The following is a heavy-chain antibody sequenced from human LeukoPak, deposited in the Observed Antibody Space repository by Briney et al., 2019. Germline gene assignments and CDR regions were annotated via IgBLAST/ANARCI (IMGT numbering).Heavy chain of an antibody. V-gene: IGHV1-8*01. CDR2: MNANSGNT. Sequence: ASVKVSCKASGGTFTNYDINWVRQATGQGLEWMGWMNANSGNTGYAQKFQGRVTMTRNTSISTAYMELSSLRSEDTAVYYCARVSCSGGSCYRAPSWFDPWGQGTLVTVSS. CDR1: GGTFTNYD. D-gene: IGHD2-15*01. CDR3: ARVSCSGGSCYRAPSWFDP. J-gene: IGHJ5*02.